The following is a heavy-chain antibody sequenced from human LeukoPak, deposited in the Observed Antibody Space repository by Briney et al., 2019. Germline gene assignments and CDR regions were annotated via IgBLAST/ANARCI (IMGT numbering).Heavy chain of an antibody. CDR1: GYTFASYD. Sequence: ASVKVSCKASGYTFASYDINWVRQATGQGLEWKGWMNPNSGNTGYVQKFQGRVTMTRNTSISTAYMELSSLRSEDTAVYYCARLDDWNDGGGSYWGQGTLVTVSS. CDR3: ARLDDWNDGGGSY. CDR2: MNPNSGNT. D-gene: IGHD1-1*01. J-gene: IGHJ4*02. V-gene: IGHV1-8*01.